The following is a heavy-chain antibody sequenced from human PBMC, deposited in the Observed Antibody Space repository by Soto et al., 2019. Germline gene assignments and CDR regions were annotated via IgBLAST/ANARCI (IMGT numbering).Heavy chain of an antibody. CDR1: GFTFSRSA. D-gene: IGHD3-22*01. CDR2: IVAASGKT. J-gene: IGHJ4*02. Sequence: SVKVSCKGSGFTFSRSAVQWVRQARGQGLEWIGWIVAASGKTDYSQIFQERVTITRDMSTSTAYMELSSLSSEDTAVYYCAATLDWGSYDFGGYPSWGQGTLVTVS. CDR3: AATLDWGSYDFGGYPS. V-gene: IGHV1-58*01.